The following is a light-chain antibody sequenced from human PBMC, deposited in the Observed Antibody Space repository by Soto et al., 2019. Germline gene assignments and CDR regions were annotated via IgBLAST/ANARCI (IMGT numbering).Light chain of an antibody. J-gene: IGKJ1*01. CDR3: QQYYDTPEA. CDR2: WAS. Sequence: DIVMTQSPDSLAASLVERATINCKSSQSVLYSSNNKNYLAWYQQKPGQPPKLLIYWASTRESGVPDRFSGSGSGTDFTLTISSLQAEDVAVYYCQQYYDTPEAFGQGTKVEIK. V-gene: IGKV4-1*01. CDR1: QSVLYSSNNKNY.